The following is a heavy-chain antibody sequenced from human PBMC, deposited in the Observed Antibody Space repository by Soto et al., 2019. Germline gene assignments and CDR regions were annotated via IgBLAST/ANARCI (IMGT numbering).Heavy chain of an antibody. V-gene: IGHV1-18*01. CDR1: GYTFSSYG. CDR2: IRPASGNT. J-gene: IGHJ4*02. Sequence: QVQLVQSGAEVKKPGASVRVSCKASGYTFSSYGISWVRQAPGQGLEWMGWIRPASGNTDYAQKFKGRVTMPADTPTSTAYMELRSLRSDDTAMYYCARDRSTSDYWGQGALVTVSS. CDR3: ARDRSTSDY. D-gene: IGHD2-2*01.